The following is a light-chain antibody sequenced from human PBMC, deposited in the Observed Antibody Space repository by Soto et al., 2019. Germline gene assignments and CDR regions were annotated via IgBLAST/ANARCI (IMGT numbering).Light chain of an antibody. CDR1: SSNIGAGYD. V-gene: IGLV1-40*01. Sequence: QSALTQPPSVSGAPGQRVTISCTGSSSNIGAGYDVKWYQQLPGTAPKLLLYGNNNGPSGVPDRFSGSKSDTSASLAITGLQAEDEADYYCQSYDSSLRGYAFGAGTKVTVL. CDR3: QSYDSSLRGYA. J-gene: IGLJ1*01. CDR2: GNN.